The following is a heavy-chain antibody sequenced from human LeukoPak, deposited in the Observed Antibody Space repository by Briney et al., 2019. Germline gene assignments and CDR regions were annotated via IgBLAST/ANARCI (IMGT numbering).Heavy chain of an antibody. D-gene: IGHD2-2*01. CDR2: IGAYNGNT. CDR3: ARDGLGYCSSTSCSYFDY. CDR1: GYTFTSYG. Sequence: ASVKVSCKASGYTFTSYGISWVRQAPGQGLEWMGWIGAYNGNTNYAQKLQGRVTMTTDTSTSTAYMELRSLRSDDTAVYYCARDGLGYCSSTSCSYFDYWGQGTLVTVSS. J-gene: IGHJ4*02. V-gene: IGHV1-18*01.